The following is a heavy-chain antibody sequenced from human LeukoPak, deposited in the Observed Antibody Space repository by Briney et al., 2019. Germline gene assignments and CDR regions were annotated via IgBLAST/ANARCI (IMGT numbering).Heavy chain of an antibody. D-gene: IGHD3-9*01. Sequence: PSETLSLTCTVSGGSISSYYWSWIRQPPGKGLEWIGYIYYSGSTNYNPSLKSRVTISVDTSKNQFSLKLSSVTAADTAVYYCARSGVLRYFDWYFDLWGRGTLVTVSS. CDR3: ARSGVLRYFDWYFDL. J-gene: IGHJ2*01. CDR1: GGSISSYY. CDR2: IYYSGST. V-gene: IGHV4-59*01.